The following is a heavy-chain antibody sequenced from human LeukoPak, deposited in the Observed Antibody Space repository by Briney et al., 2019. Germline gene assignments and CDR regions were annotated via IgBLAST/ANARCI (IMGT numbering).Heavy chain of an antibody. V-gene: IGHV1-24*01. Sequence: ASVKVSCKVSGYTLTDLSMHWVRQAPGKGLEWMGGFDPEEGEIIYAQKFQGRVTMTEDTSTDTAYMELSSLRSEDTAVYYCTTDLEDSSARGWFGPWGQGILLTVSS. D-gene: IGHD3-22*01. J-gene: IGHJ5*02. CDR2: FDPEEGEI. CDR3: TTDLEDSSARGWFGP. CDR1: GYTLTDLS.